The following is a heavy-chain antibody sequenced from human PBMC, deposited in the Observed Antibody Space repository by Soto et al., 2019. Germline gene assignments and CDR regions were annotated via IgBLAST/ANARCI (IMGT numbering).Heavy chain of an antibody. V-gene: IGHV4-59*01. D-gene: IGHD4-17*01. CDR2: IYYSGST. CDR3: ARVSTTVTEGTFDI. J-gene: IGHJ3*02. Sequence: PWETLSLICTVSGGSISSYYWSWIRQPPGKGLEWSGYIYYSGSTNYNPYLKSRVTISVDTSKNQFSLKLSSVTAADTAVYYSARVSTTVTEGTFDIWGQGTMVTVSS. CDR1: GGSISSYY.